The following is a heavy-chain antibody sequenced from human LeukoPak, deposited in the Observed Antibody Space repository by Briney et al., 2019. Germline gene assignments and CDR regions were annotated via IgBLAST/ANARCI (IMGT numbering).Heavy chain of an antibody. CDR3: ARRQVFDNWNYSNPYYFDY. CDR1: GGSFSGYY. D-gene: IGHD1-7*01. J-gene: IGHJ4*02. Sequence: SETLSLTCAVYGGSFSGYYWSWIRQPPGKGLEWIAEINHSGSTNYSPSLKSRVTISVDTSKNQFSLKLSSVTAADTAVYYCARRQVFDNWNYSNPYYFDYWGQGTLVTVSS. CDR2: INHSGST. V-gene: IGHV4-34*01.